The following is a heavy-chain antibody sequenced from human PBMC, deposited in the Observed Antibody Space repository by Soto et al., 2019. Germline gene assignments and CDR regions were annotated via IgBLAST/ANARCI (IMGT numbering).Heavy chain of an antibody. V-gene: IGHV5-51*01. D-gene: IGHD2-8*01. CDR3: ARRGGSGTNIYDSFHMDV. Sequence: EVQLVQSGAEVKKPGESLKISCKGSGYSFTHHCIGWVRQMPGKGLEWMGIIYPGDSDTKYSPSFQGQVTFSADKSISTAYLQWSSLKASDSAMYYCARRGGSGTNIYDSFHMDVWGQGTTVTVSS. J-gene: IGHJ6*02. CDR2: IYPGDSDT. CDR1: GYSFTHHC.